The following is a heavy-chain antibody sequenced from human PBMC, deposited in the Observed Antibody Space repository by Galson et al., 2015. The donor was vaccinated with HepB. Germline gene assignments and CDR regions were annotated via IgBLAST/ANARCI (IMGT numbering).Heavy chain of an antibody. Sequence: QSGAEVKKPGESLKISCKGSGYSFTSYWIGWVRQMPGKGLEWMGIIYPGDSDTRYSPSFQGQVTISADKSISTAYLQWSSLKASDTAMYYCARGPRITIFGVAISWFDPWGQGTLVTVSS. D-gene: IGHD3-3*01. V-gene: IGHV5-51*01. CDR1: GYSFTSYW. CDR3: ARGPRITIFGVAISWFDP. CDR2: IYPGDSDT. J-gene: IGHJ5*02.